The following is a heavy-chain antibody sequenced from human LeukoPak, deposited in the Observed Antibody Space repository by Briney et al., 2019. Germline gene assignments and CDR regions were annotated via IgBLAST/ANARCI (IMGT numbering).Heavy chain of an antibody. CDR1: GYTFTGYY. CDR3: ARPTYCGIPSSSPLSTY. D-gene: IGHD2-21*01. J-gene: IGHJ4*02. V-gene: IGHV1-2*02. Sequence: ASVKVSCKASGYTFTGYYMHWVRQAPGQGLEWMGWINPNSGGTNYAQKFQGRVTMTRDTSISTAYMELSRLRSDDTAVYYCARPTYCGIPSSSPLSTYWAQEPLVTVSS. CDR2: INPNSGGT.